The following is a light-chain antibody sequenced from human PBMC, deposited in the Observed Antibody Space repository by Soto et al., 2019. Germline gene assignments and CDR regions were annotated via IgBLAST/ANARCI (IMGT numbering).Light chain of an antibody. V-gene: IGLV1-40*01. J-gene: IGLJ1*01. CDR1: SSNIGAGYD. Sequence: QSVLAQPHSVSGAPGQKVTISCTGRSSNIGAGYDLHWYQQLPGTAPKLLLYGNSNRPSGVPDRFSGSKSGTSASLAITGLQAEYDSYYYCQSYDISFIAYVFGTGTNATVL. CDR2: GNS. CDR3: QSYDISFIAYV.